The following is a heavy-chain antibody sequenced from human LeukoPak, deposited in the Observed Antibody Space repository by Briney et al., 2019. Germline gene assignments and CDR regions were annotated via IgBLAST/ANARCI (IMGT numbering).Heavy chain of an antibody. J-gene: IGHJ5*02. D-gene: IGHD6-19*01. Sequence: KPSETLSLTCTVSGGSISSYYWSWIRQPAGKGLEWIGRIYTSGSTNYNPSLKSRVTMSVDTSKNQFSLKLSSVTAADTAVYYCARDLIAVAGFNWFDPWGQGTLVTVSS. CDR3: ARDLIAVAGFNWFDP. CDR1: GGSISSYY. CDR2: IYTSGST. V-gene: IGHV4-4*07.